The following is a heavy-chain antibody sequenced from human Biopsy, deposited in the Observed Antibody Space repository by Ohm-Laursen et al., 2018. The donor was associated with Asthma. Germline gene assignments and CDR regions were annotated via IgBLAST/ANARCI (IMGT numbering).Heavy chain of an antibody. D-gene: IGHD6-19*01. CDR3: ARDSYSSGLYDDFES. J-gene: IGHJ4*02. V-gene: IGHV3-11*01. Sequence: SLRLSCAAPGFTFSDYYMSWIRQAPGQGLEWISYINGKSNSIEYADSVKGRSTISRDNAKNSLYLQMNSLTAEDTAVYYCARDSYSSGLYDDFESWGQGTLVTVSS. CDR1: GFTFSDYY. CDR2: INGKSNSI.